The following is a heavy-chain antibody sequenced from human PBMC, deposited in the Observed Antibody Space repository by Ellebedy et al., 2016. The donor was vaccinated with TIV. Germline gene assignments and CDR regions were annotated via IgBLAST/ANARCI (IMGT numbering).Heavy chain of an antibody. CDR3: VTGNFLPDYYGAWGH. J-gene: IGHJ4*02. CDR1: GFTFSNYA. V-gene: IGHV3-15*01. CDR2: IKNKARGGTP. D-gene: IGHD2/OR15-2a*01. Sequence: PGGSLRLSCAASGFTFSNYAMNWVRQAPGKGLEWVGRIKNKARGGTPDYGAPVNGRFTISRDDSQNMLYLQMNSLEIEDTAVYYCVTGNFLPDYYGAWGHWGQGTLVTVSS.